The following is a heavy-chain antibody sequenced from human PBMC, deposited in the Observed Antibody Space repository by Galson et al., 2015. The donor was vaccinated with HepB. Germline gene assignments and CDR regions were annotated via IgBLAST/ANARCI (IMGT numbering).Heavy chain of an antibody. J-gene: IGHJ3*02. CDR1: GYTFTSYG. V-gene: IGHV1-18*01. CDR2: ISAYNGNT. Sequence: SVKVSCKASGYTFTSYGISWVRQAPGQGLEWMGWISAYNGNTNYAQKLQGRVTMTTDTSTSTAYMELRSLRSDDTAVYYCARGSDYDYIWGSYRYRGDAFDIWGQGTMVTVSS. D-gene: IGHD3-16*02. CDR3: ARGSDYDYIWGSYRYRGDAFDI.